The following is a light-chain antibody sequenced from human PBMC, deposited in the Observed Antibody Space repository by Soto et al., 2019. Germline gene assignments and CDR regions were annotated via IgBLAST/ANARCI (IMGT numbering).Light chain of an antibody. J-gene: IGKJ1*01. V-gene: IGKV1-5*01. CDR2: DAS. CDR1: ESVSKS. Sequence: DIQITQSPSFLSASVGDRVTITCRATESVSKSLAWYQEKPGNPPRPLIYDASTLESGVPSRFSGSGSGTEFTLTISSLHADDFAIYYCQQYNSYSWTFGQGTKV. CDR3: QQYNSYSWT.